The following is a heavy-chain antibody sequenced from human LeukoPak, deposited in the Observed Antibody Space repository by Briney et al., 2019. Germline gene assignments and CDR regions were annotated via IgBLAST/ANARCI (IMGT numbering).Heavy chain of an antibody. D-gene: IGHD3-22*01. CDR2: IIPNLGTT. Sequence: SVKVSCKASGGTSNSHAISWVRQAPGQGLEWMGRIIPNLGTTNRAQNFQDRVTLTADKSTNTAYMELTSLTSDDTAVYYCATMNDGGGYQWGDFFDFWGQGTLVTVSS. J-gene: IGHJ4*02. V-gene: IGHV1-69*04. CDR1: GGTSNSHA. CDR3: ATMNDGGGYQWGDFFDF.